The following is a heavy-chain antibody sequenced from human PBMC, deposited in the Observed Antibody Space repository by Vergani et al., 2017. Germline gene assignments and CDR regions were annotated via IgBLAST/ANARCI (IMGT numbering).Heavy chain of an antibody. J-gene: IGHJ6*03. V-gene: IGHV3-15*01. CDR1: GFTFSNAW. CDR3: TTSLNYEFWSGYYLSYYYYMDV. CDR2: IKSKTDGGTT. Sequence: EVQLVESGGGLVKPGGSLRLSCAASGFTFSNAWMSWVRQAPGKGLEWVGRIKSKTDGGTTDYAAPVKGRFNISRDDSKNTLYLQMNSLKTEDTAVYYCTTSLNYEFWSGYYLSYYYYMDVWGKGTTVTVSS. D-gene: IGHD3-3*01.